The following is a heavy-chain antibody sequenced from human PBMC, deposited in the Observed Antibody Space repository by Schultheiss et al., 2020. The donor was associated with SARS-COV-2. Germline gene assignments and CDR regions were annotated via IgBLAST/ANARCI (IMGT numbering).Heavy chain of an antibody. Sequence: GGSLRLSCAASGFTVSTNYMSWVRQAPGKGLEWVSAISGSGGSTYYADSVKGRFTISRDNSKNTLYLQMNSLRAEDTAVYYCAREGSSWYFDYWGQGTLVTVSS. CDR3: AREGSSWYFDY. V-gene: IGHV3-23*01. CDR2: ISGSGGST. CDR1: GFTVSTNY. D-gene: IGHD6-13*01. J-gene: IGHJ4*02.